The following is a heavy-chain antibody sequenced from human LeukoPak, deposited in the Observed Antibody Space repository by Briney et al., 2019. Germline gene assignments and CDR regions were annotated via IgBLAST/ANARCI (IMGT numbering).Heavy chain of an antibody. Sequence: PGGSLRLSCEASGFSFPYGMSWVRQAPGKGLEWVSGITNSGENTYYADSVKGRFTISRDNSKNTLYLQMNSLRAEDTAVYYCAKSSPPGPWGQGTLVTVSS. CDR1: GFSFPYG. CDR3: AKSSPPGP. V-gene: IGHV3-23*01. CDR2: ITNSGENT. J-gene: IGHJ5*02. D-gene: IGHD6-6*01.